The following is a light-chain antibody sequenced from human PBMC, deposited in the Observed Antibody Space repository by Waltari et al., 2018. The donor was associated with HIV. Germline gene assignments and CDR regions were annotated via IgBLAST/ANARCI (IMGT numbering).Light chain of an antibody. V-gene: IGLV2-14*01. J-gene: IGLJ2*01. CDR2: DVD. CDR1: STDIDIYKF. Sequence: QSALTQPASVSGSPGQSITISCSGTSTDIDIYKFVSWYRQFPCKAPQPLISDVDSRPVGIPLRFSGSKSGSAASLTISGLQTDDEADYYCASYTRSHTLVFGGGTKLTVL. CDR3: ASYTRSHTLV.